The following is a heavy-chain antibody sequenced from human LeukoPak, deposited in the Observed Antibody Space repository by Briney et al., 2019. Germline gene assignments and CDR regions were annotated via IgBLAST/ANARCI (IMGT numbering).Heavy chain of an antibody. V-gene: IGHV3-23*01. CDR3: ATPDSAMTYRFAFDI. D-gene: IGHD2-2*01. Sequence: GGSLRLSCAASGFTFNTYAMSWVRQAPGKGLEWVSSFSGSGGSTYYADSVKGHFTIPRDNSKNTLYLQMNSLRAEDTAVYYCATPDSAMTYRFAFDIWGQGTMVTVSS. CDR2: FSGSGGST. J-gene: IGHJ3*02. CDR1: GFTFNTYA.